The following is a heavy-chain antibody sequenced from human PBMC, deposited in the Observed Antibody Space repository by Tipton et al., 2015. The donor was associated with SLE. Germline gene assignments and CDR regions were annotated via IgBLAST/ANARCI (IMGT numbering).Heavy chain of an antibody. Sequence: SLRLSCAASGFTFSTYTMHWVRQAPGRGLEWVAVISYDGSNKCYADSVKGRFTISRDNSKNTLYLQMNSLRVEDTAVYYCAGELLDYFDFWGQGTLVTVSS. V-gene: IGHV3-30*04. CDR3: AGELLDYFDF. J-gene: IGHJ4*02. D-gene: IGHD1-26*01. CDR2: ISYDGSNK. CDR1: GFTFSTYT.